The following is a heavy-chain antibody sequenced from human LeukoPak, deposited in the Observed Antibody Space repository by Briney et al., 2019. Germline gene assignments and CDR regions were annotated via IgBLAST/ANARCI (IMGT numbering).Heavy chain of an antibody. CDR3: ARDLGYNLLGFYYYGMDV. V-gene: IGHV3-30-3*01. CDR1: GSTFSSYA. CDR2: ISYDGSNK. J-gene: IGHJ6*02. Sequence: GRSLRLSCAASGSTFSSYAMHWVRQAPGKGLEWVAIISYDGSNKYYADSVKGRFTISRDNSKNTLYLQMNSLRAEDTAVYYCARDLGYNLLGFYYYGMDVWGQGTTVTVSS. D-gene: IGHD5-24*01.